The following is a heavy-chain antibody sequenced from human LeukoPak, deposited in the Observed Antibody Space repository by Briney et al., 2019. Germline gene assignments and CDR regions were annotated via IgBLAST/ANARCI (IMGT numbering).Heavy chain of an antibody. Sequence: GGSLRLSCVGSGFTFSNHQMNWVRQAPGKGLEWVAKIKQDGGEKHCVDSVKGRFTISRDNAKNSLYLQVNSLRAEDTAVYYCAAFATSNAQWANFDFWGQGTLVTVSS. CDR2: IKQDGGEK. V-gene: IGHV3-7*02. D-gene: IGHD1-1*01. CDR1: GFTFSNHQ. J-gene: IGHJ4*02. CDR3: AAFATSNAQWANFDF.